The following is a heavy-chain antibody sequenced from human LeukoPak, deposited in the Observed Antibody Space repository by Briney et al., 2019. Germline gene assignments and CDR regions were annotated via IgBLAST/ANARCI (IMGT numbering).Heavy chain of an antibody. CDR3: ARLSDYGTDFYRAADY. V-gene: IGHV5-51*01. CDR2: IYPGDSDT. Sequence: GESLKISCKGSGYRFSNSWIGWVRQMPGKGLECMGIIYPGDSDTTYSPSFQGQVTISADKSISTAYLQWSSLKASDTAMYYCARLSDYGTDFYRAADYWGQGTLVTVSS. J-gene: IGHJ4*02. D-gene: IGHD3-16*01. CDR1: GYRFSNSW.